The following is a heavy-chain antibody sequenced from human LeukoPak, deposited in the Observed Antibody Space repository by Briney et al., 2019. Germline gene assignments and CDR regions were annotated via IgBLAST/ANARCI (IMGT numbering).Heavy chain of an antibody. CDR3: ARKYSGFQFDH. CDR2: INQDGREK. Sequence: PGGTLRLSCAVSGVSFSSNWMSWVRRAPGRGLVWVVNINQDGREKYYVDSVKGRFTISRDNAKNSLYLQMNSLRAEDTAVYYCARKYSGFQFDHWGQGTLVTVSS. D-gene: IGHD5-12*01. J-gene: IGHJ4*02. CDR1: GVSFSSNW. V-gene: IGHV3-7*01.